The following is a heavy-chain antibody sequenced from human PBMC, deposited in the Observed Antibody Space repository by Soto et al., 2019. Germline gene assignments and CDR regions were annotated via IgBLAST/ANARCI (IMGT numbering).Heavy chain of an antibody. J-gene: IGHJ4*02. V-gene: IGHV3-23*01. CDR3: TKDYGAVADF. CDR1: GFTFRTYA. D-gene: IGHD6-19*01. CDR2: ITGSGDSA. Sequence: EVQLLESGGGLVQPAESLRLSCAASGFTFRTYAMSWVRQAPGKGLEWVAAITGSGDSAYYADSVKGRFTISRDNSKNTLFVEMNSLRADDTAVYYCTKDYGAVADFWGQGTLITVSS.